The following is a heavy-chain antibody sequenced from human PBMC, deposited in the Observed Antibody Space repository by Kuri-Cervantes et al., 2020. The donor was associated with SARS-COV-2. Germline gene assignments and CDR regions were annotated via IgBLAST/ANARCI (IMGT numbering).Heavy chain of an antibody. Sequence: GESLKISCAASGFTFSDYYVSWIRQAPGKGLEWVSYISSSGSTIYYADSVKGRFTISRDNAKNSLYLQMNSLRAEDTAVYYCARGDFWSGYYYDYWGQGTLVTVSS. CDR2: ISSSGSTI. D-gene: IGHD3-3*01. CDR1: GFTFSDYY. J-gene: IGHJ4*02. V-gene: IGHV3-11*04. CDR3: ARGDFWSGYYYDY.